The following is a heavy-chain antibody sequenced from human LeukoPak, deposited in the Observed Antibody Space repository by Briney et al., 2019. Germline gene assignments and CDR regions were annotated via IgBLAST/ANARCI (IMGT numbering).Heavy chain of an antibody. CDR3: ARESYYDILTGYYLNWFDP. CDR1: GYTFTSYG. J-gene: IGHJ5*02. D-gene: IGHD3-9*01. CDR2: ISAYNGNT. Sequence: ASVKVSCKASGYTFTSYGISWVRQAPGQGLEWMGWISAYNGNTNYAQKLQGRVTMTTDTSTSTAYMELRSLRSDDTAVYYCARESYYDILTGYYLNWFDPWGQGTLVTVSS. V-gene: IGHV1-18*01.